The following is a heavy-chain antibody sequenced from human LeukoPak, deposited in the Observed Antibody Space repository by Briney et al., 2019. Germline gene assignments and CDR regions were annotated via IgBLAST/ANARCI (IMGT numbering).Heavy chain of an antibody. J-gene: IGHJ4*02. V-gene: IGHV1-8*01. CDR2: MNPNSGNT. Sequence: ASVKVSCKASGYTFTSYDINWVRQATGQGLEWMGWMNPNSGNTGYARKFQGRVTMTRNTSISTAYMELSSLRSEDTAVYYCARARSITMVRGFGYWGQGTLVTVSS. D-gene: IGHD3-10*01. CDR1: GYTFTSYD. CDR3: ARARSITMVRGFGY.